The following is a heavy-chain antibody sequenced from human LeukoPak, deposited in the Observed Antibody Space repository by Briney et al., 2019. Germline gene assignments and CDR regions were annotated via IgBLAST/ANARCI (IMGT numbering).Heavy chain of an antibody. Sequence: SETLSLTCTVSGGSISSYYWSWIRQHPGKGLEWIGYIYYSGSTYYNPSLKSRVTISVDTSKNQFSLKLSSVTAADTAVYYCARDLGPRHFDWNHKFDPRGQGTLVTVSS. CDR2: IYYSGST. CDR1: GGSISSYY. CDR3: ARDLGPRHFDWNHKFDP. J-gene: IGHJ5*02. D-gene: IGHD3-9*01. V-gene: IGHV4-59*06.